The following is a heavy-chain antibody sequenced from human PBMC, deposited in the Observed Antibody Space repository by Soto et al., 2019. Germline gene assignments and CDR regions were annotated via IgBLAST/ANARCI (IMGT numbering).Heavy chain of an antibody. D-gene: IGHD4-17*01. CDR1: GYTFTSYD. CDR2: MNPNSGNT. CDR3: ARATRIRGVTTIYYMDV. V-gene: IGHV1-8*01. Sequence: XSVKVSFKASGYTFTSYDINLVRQATGQGLEWMGWMNPNSGNTGYAQKFQGRVTMTRNTSISTAYMELSSLRSEDTAVYYCARATRIRGVTTIYYMDVWGKGTTVTVSS. J-gene: IGHJ6*03.